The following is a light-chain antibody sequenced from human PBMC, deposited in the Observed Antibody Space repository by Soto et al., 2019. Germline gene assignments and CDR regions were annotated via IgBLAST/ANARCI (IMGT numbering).Light chain of an antibody. J-gene: IGLJ2*01. Sequence: LTQPPSASGTPGQRVTISCSGSDYVQWFQQRPGSAPTTVIFEDNQRPSGVSDRFSGSVDSSSNSASLTISGLQTEDEADYYCQSYDRNNVNVVFGGGTKVTVL. V-gene: IGLV6-57*02. CDR1: GSDY. CDR3: QSYDRNNVNVV. CDR2: EDN.